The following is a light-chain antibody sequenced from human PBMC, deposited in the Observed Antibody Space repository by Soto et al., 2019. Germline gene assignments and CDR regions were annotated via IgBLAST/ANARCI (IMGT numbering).Light chain of an antibody. J-gene: IGLJ3*02. CDR2: GVS. CDR3: SSSTSSNTLV. V-gene: IGLV2-14*01. Sequence: QSALTQPASVSASPGQSITISCTGGKNDIGSSDYVSWYQQHPGKAPKLIIYGVSNRPSGTSDRFSGSKSGNTASLTISGLQADDEADYYCSSSTSSNTLVFVGGTKVTVL. CDR1: KNDIGSSDY.